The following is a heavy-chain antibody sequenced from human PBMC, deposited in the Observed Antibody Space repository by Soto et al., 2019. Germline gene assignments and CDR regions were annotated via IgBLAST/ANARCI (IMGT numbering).Heavy chain of an antibody. J-gene: IGHJ6*02. CDR2: IDPIDSKT. CDR1: GYNLDTYW. Sequence: PGESLKISCKGSGYNLDTYWINWVRQTPGKGLEWMGRIDPIDSKTKYSPSLEGHITISVDKSISTTYLQWSSLKASDTAIYYCARRIAGASGYYYYAFDVWGQGTAVTVSS. V-gene: IGHV5-10-1*01. CDR3: ARRIAGASGYYYYAFDV. D-gene: IGHD6-13*01.